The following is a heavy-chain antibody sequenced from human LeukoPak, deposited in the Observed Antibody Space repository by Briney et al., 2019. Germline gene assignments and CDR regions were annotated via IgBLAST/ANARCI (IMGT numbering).Heavy chain of an antibody. CDR1: GGSISSSSYY. Sequence: SETLSLTCTVSGGSISSSSYYWRWLRQPPGQGLEGVVYIYYSGSTNYNPSLKSGVTISVDTSKNQFSLKLSSVTAADTAVYYCARGHVPTTYWGAWYFDLWGRGTLVTVSS. J-gene: IGHJ2*01. CDR3: ARGHVPTTYWGAWYFDL. V-gene: IGHV4-61*01. CDR2: IYYSGST. D-gene: IGHD7-27*01.